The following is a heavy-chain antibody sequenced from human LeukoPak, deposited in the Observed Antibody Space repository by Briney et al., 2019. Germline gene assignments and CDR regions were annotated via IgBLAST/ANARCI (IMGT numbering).Heavy chain of an antibody. CDR1: GFTFSSYS. Sequence: PGGSLRLSCAASGFTFSSYSMNWVRQAPGKGLEWVSSISSSSSYIYYADSVKGRFTISRDNAKNSLYLQMNSLRAEDMALYYCARRTTVTSYYYYYYMDVWGKGTTVTVSS. J-gene: IGHJ6*03. D-gene: IGHD4-17*01. V-gene: IGHV3-21*04. CDR3: ARRTTVTSYYYYYYMDV. CDR2: ISSSSSYI.